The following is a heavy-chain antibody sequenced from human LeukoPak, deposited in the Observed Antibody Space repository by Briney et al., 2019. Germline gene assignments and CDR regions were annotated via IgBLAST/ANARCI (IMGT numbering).Heavy chain of an antibody. CDR2: INPNSGGT. Sequence: GASVKVSCKASGYTFTGYYMHWVRQAPGQGPEWMGWINPNSGGTNYAQKFQGWVTMTRDTSISTAYMELSRLRSDDTAVYYCARLGIAVAGFDYWGQGTLVTVSS. V-gene: IGHV1-2*04. CDR1: GYTFTGYY. CDR3: ARLGIAVAGFDY. D-gene: IGHD6-19*01. J-gene: IGHJ4*02.